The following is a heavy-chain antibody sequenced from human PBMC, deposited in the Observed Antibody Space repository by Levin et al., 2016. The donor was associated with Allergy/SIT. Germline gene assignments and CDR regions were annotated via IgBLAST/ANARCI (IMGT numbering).Heavy chain of an antibody. Sequence: GGSLRLSCKGSGYSFTSYWIGWVRQMPGKGLEWMGIIYPGDSDTTYSPSFQGQVTISVDKSISTAYLQWSSLKASDTVMYFCALCGFNYSYPSRFDYWGQGTLVTVSS. CDR2: IYPGDSDT. CDR1: GYSFTSYW. J-gene: IGHJ4*02. D-gene: IGHD5-18*01. V-gene: IGHV5-51*01. CDR3: ALCGFNYSYPSRFDY.